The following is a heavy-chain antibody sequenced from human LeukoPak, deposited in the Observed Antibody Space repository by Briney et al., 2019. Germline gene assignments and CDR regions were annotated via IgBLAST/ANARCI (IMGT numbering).Heavy chain of an antibody. V-gene: IGHV4-59*11. J-gene: IGHJ6*03. CDR1: GGSISSHY. CDR3: ARVLGDSSSWYTYYYMDV. CDR2: IYYSGST. D-gene: IGHD6-13*01. Sequence: SETLSLTCTVSGGSISSHYWSWIRQPPGKGLEWIGYIYYSGSTNYNPSLKSRVTISVDTSKNQFSLKLSSVTAADTAVYYCARVLGDSSSWYTYYYMDVWGKGTTVTVS.